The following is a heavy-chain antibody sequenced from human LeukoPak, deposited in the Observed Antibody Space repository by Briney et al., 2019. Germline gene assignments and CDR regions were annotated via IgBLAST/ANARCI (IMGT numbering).Heavy chain of an antibody. V-gene: IGHV1-24*01. CDR1: GYTLTQLS. CDR3: ATNRQIMILGVVIMPAFDI. CDR2: FDVEDGEI. D-gene: IGHD3-3*01. Sequence: ASVKVSCKVSGYTLTQLSVHWVRQAPGKGLEWMGGFDVEDGEIIYAQKFQGRVTMTEDTSTDTAYMELSSLRSEDTAVYYCATNRQIMILGVVIMPAFDIWGQGAMVTVSS. J-gene: IGHJ3*02.